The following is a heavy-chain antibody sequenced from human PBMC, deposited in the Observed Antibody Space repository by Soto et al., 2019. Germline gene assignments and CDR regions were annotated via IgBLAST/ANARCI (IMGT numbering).Heavy chain of an antibody. Sequence: PGGSLRLSCAASGFRFSDYWLSWVRLSPGKGLEWVANIKQDGSEKDYVDSVKGRFTISRDNTEKSLYLQMNSLRTEDTAEYYCARMYDYGYYCYFDYWGQGTLVTVSS. CDR3: ARMYDYGYYCYFDY. CDR2: IKQDGSEK. CDR1: GFRFSDYW. V-gene: IGHV3-7*01. J-gene: IGHJ4*02. D-gene: IGHD4-17*01.